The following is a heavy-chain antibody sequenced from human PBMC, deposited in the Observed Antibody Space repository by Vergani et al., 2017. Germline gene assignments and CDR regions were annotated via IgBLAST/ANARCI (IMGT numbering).Heavy chain of an antibody. V-gene: IGHV3-30*02. D-gene: IGHD2-15*01. CDR1: GFTFNSYG. CDR3: AEEGGGYCSGGTCYPEY. Sequence: QVQLVESGGGVVQPGGSLRLSCAAPGFTFNSYGMHWVRQAPGKGLEWVASIRSDESRRYYGDSMEGPFTISRDNSKNTLYLQMKSLRPEDTAVYYCAEEGGGYCSGGTCYPEYWGQGTLVIVSS. J-gene: IGHJ4*02. CDR2: IRSDESRR.